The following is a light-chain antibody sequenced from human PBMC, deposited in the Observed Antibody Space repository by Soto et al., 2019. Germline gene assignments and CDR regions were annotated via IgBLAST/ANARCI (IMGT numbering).Light chain of an antibody. Sequence: DIQMTQSRASLSASVGYRLTISCRASQSISNHLNWYQQKKGKAPKLMIFAASSLQSGVPSRFSGSRYGPDFNLTISSLQTEDFATYYCQQSYSSPPTFGQGTKVDIK. V-gene: IGKV1-39*01. CDR3: QQSYSSPPT. CDR1: QSISNH. CDR2: AAS. J-gene: IGKJ1*01.